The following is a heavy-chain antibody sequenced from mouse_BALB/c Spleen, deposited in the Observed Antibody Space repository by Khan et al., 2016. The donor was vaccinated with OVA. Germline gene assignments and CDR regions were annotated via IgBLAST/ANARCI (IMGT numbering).Heavy chain of an antibody. CDR3: TRLAYYYNSEGFAY. D-gene: IGHD1-1*01. Sequence: EVELVESGGDLVKPGGSLKLSCATSGFTFSTYGMSWVRQTPDKRLEWVAAISSGGSYTYYPGSVEGRFTISRDNANNTLYLQMSSLKSEDTAMYYCTRLAYYYNSEGFAYWGQGILVTVTA. CDR1: GFTFSTYG. CDR2: ISSGGSYT. J-gene: IGHJ3*01. V-gene: IGHV5-6*01.